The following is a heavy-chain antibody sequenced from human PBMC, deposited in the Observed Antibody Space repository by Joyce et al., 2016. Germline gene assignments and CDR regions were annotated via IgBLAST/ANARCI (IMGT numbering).Heavy chain of an antibody. D-gene: IGHD4-11*01. J-gene: IGHJ4*02. Sequence: QVQLQQWGAGLLKPSETLSLTCAVYGGSVSGYYWSWIRQPPGKGLEWIGEINHSGSTNYNPSLGSRVTISVDTSKNQFSLRLGSVTAADTAVYYCARGLSAFDYSNYAGYDYWGQGTLVTVSS. CDR1: GGSVSGYY. V-gene: IGHV4-34*01. CDR3: ARGLSAFDYSNYAGYDY. CDR2: INHSGST.